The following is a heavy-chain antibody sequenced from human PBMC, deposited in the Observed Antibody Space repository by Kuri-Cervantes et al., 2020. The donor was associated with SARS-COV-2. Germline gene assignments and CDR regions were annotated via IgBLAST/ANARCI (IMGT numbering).Heavy chain of an antibody. CDR3: ARFRWFGELPTCYFDY. V-gene: IGHV4-59*01. D-gene: IGHD3-10*01. J-gene: IGHJ4*02. Sequence: GSLRLSCTVAGGSISSYYWSWIRQPPGKGLEWIGYIYYSGSTNYNPSLKSRVTISVDTSKNQFSLKLSSVTAADTAVYYCARFRWFGELPTCYFDYWGQGTLVTVSS. CDR2: IYYSGST. CDR1: GGSISSYY.